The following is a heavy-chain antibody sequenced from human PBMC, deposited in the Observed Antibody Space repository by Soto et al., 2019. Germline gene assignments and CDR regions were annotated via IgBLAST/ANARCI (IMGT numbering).Heavy chain of an antibody. V-gene: IGHV1-69*13. CDR2: IIPIFGTA. CDR3: ARVEIAVAGTFYYYGMDV. D-gene: IGHD6-19*01. CDR1: GGTFSSYA. J-gene: IGHJ6*02. Sequence: SVKVSCKASGGTFSSYAISWVRQAPGQGLEWMGGIIPIFGTANYAQKFQGRATITADESTSTAYMELSSLRSEDTAVYYCARVEIAVAGTFYYYGMDVWGQGTTVTVSS.